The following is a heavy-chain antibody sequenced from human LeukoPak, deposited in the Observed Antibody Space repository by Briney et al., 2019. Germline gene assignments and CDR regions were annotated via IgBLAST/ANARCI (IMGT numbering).Heavy chain of an antibody. Sequence: PGGSLRLSCAASGFTFSSYGMHWVRQAPGKGLEWVAVIWNDGSNKYYADSVKGRFTISRDNAKNSLYLQMNSLRAEDTAVYYCARGGYGDQAYYYYGMDVWGQGTTVTVSS. CDR3: ARGGYGDQAYYYYGMDV. D-gene: IGHD4-17*01. CDR1: GFTFSSYG. V-gene: IGHV3-33*01. J-gene: IGHJ6*02. CDR2: IWNDGSNK.